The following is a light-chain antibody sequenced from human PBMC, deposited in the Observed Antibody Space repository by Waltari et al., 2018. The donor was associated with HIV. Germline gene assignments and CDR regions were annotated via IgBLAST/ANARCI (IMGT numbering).Light chain of an antibody. Sequence: SYELSQIPSVSVSPGQTASIPCSGDKLGDKYVSWYQQKPGQSPVVVMYQDNERPSGIPDRFSGSNSGNTATLTISGAQAMDEAEYYCQAWDSSAVYVFGTGTKVTVL. CDR1: KLGDKY. CDR2: QDN. CDR3: QAWDSSAVYV. V-gene: IGLV3-1*01. J-gene: IGLJ1*01.